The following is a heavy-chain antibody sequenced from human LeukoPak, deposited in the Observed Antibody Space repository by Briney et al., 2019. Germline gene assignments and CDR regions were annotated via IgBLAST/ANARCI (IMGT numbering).Heavy chain of an antibody. Sequence: GSLRLSCVASAFTFRTYSMHWVRQAPGKGLEWVSHISSGRSVMNYADSVKGRFTISRDNGKNSVYLQMNSLRDEDTAVYYCAGGVYGYNAFDYWGQGTLVSVSS. D-gene: IGHD5/OR15-5a*01. V-gene: IGHV3-48*02. CDR2: ISSGRSVM. J-gene: IGHJ4*02. CDR1: AFTFRTYS. CDR3: AGGVYGYNAFDY.